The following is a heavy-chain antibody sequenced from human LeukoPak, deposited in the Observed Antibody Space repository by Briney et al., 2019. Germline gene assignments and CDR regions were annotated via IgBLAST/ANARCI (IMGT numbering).Heavy chain of an antibody. J-gene: IGHJ3*02. CDR2: ISYDGRNK. D-gene: IGHD2-2*01. Sequence: AGGSLRLSCAASGFTFSSYAMHWVRQAPGKGLEWVAVISYDGRNKYYADSVKGRFTISRDNSKNTLYLQMNSLRAEDTAVYYCARDRGVVPAADAFDIWGQGTMVTVSS. CDR3: ARDRGVVPAADAFDI. V-gene: IGHV3-30*04. CDR1: GFTFSSYA.